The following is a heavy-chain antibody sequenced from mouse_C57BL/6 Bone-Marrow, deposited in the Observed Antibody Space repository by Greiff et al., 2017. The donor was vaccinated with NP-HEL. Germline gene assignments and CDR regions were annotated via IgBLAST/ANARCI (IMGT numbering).Heavy chain of an antibody. Sequence: VQLQQPGAELVRPGSSVKLSCKASGYTFTSYWMDWVKQRPGQGLEWIGNIYPSDSETHYNQKFKDKATLTVDKSSSTAYMQLSSLTSEDSAVYYCARKNYGSQAYWGQGTLVTVSA. J-gene: IGHJ3*01. CDR3: ARKNYGSQAY. CDR2: IYPSDSET. V-gene: IGHV1-61*01. CDR1: GYTFTSYW. D-gene: IGHD1-1*01.